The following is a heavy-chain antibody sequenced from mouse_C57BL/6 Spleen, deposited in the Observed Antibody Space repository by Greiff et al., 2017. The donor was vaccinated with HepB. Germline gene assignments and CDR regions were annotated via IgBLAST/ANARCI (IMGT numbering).Heavy chain of an antibody. CDR1: GYSITSGYY. CDR2: ISYDGSN. J-gene: IGHJ3*01. CDR3: AREDWERFAY. Sequence: EVQLQESGPGLVKPSQSLSLTCSVTGYSITSGYYWNWIRQFPGNKLEWMGYISYDGSNNYNPSLKNRISITRDTSKNQFFLKLNSVTTEDTATYYCAREDWERFAYWGQGTLVTVSA. D-gene: IGHD4-1*01. V-gene: IGHV3-6*01.